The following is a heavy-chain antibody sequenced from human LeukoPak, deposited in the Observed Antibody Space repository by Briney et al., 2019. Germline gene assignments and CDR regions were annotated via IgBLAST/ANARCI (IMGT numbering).Heavy chain of an antibody. V-gene: IGHV1-18*01. CDR1: GYTFTNYG. J-gene: IGHJ6*02. Sequence: GASVKVSCKASGYTFTNYGISWVRQAPGQGLECMGWISAYNGNTNYAQKVQGRVTMTTDTSTSTAYMELRSLRSDDTAAYYCARGIISTPVYGMDVWGRGTTVTVSS. CDR3: ARGIISTPVYGMDV. D-gene: IGHD3-10*01. CDR2: ISAYNGNT.